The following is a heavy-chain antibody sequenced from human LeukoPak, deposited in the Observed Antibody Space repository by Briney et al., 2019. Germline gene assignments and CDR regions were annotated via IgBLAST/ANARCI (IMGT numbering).Heavy chain of an antibody. CDR1: GYTFTRYS. CDR2: INPSGGST. CDR3: ARHSHMDV. D-gene: IGHD2-21*01. Sequence: ASVKVSCTPSGYTFTRYSVHWVRQAPGQGLECMGIINPSGGSTSYAQKFQGRVTMTRDTSTSTVYMELSSLRSDDTAIYYCARHSHMDVWGKGTTVTVSS. J-gene: IGHJ6*04. V-gene: IGHV1-46*01.